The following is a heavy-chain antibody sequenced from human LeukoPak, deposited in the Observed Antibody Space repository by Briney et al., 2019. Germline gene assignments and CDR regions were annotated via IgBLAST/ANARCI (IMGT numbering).Heavy chain of an antibody. CDR2: IYTSGST. Sequence: SQTLSLTCTVSGGSISSGSYYWSWIRQPAGKGLEWIGRIYTSGSTNYNPSLKSRVTISVDTSKNQFSLKLSSVTAADTAVYYCARAEYSSSWYFPGRLNYWGQGTLVTVSS. CDR3: ARAEYSSSWYFPGRLNY. J-gene: IGHJ4*02. V-gene: IGHV4-61*02. CDR1: GGSISSGSYY. D-gene: IGHD6-13*01.